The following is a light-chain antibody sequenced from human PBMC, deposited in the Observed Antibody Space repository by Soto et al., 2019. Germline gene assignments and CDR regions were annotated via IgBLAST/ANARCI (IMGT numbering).Light chain of an antibody. V-gene: IGLV2-8*01. CDR2: DVT. J-gene: IGLJ1*01. CDR3: SSFAGGNIYV. Sequence: QSVLTQPPSASGSPGQSVTISCTGTSSDVGGYNYVSWHQQHPGKAPKLIIYDVTKRPSGVPDRFSGSKSGYTASLTVSGLQAEDEADYCCSSFAGGNIYVFGTGTKVTVL. CDR1: SSDVGGYNY.